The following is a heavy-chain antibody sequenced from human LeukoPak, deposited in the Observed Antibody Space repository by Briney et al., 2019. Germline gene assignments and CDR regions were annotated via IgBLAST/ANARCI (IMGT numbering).Heavy chain of an antibody. CDR3: ARVDYGDYAFDP. CDR2: INHSGST. CDR1: GGSFSGYY. J-gene: IGHJ5*02. D-gene: IGHD4-17*01. Sequence: SETLSLTCAVYGGSFSGYYWSWIRQPPGKGLEWIGEINHSGSTNYNPSLKSRVTISVDTSKNQFSLKLSSVTAADTAVYYCARVDYGDYAFDPWGQGTLVTVSS. V-gene: IGHV4-34*01.